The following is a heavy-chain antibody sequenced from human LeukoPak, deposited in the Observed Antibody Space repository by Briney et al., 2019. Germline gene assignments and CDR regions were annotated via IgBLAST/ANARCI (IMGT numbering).Heavy chain of an antibody. Sequence: SETLSLTCTVSGGSISSSSYYWGWIRQPPGKGLEWIGSIYYSGSTYYNPSLKSRVTISVDTSKNQFSLKLSSVTAADTAVYYCARHSAPDCSGGSCYTLYYYYYMXVWGKGTTVTV. J-gene: IGHJ6*03. V-gene: IGHV4-39*01. CDR1: GGSISSSSYY. D-gene: IGHD2-15*01. CDR3: ARHSAPDCSGGSCYTLYYYYYMXV. CDR2: IYYSGST.